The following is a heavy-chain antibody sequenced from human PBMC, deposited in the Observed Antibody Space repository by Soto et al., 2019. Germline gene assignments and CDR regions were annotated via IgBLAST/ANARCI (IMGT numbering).Heavy chain of an antibody. J-gene: IGHJ3*02. CDR1: GFTVSSNY. V-gene: IGHV3-66*01. CDR3: ARELRVRGFAFDI. D-gene: IGHD2-15*01. Sequence: GGSLRLSCAVSGFTVSSNYMNWVRQAPGKGLEWVSFIYSGGNTYYADSVKGRFTISSDNSKNMLYLQMNSLRVEDTAVYYCARELRVRGFAFDIWGQGTMVTVSS. CDR2: IYSGGNT.